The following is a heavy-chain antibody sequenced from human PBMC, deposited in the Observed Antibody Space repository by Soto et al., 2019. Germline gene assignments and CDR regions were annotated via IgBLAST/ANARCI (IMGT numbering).Heavy chain of an antibody. V-gene: IGHV3-30*03. CDR3: ARVSSRAFDI. D-gene: IGHD6-6*01. CDR1: GFTFSSYG. J-gene: IGHJ3*02. Sequence: GGSLRLSCAASGFTFSSYGIHWVRQAPGKGLEWVADIRSDRSKKNYADSVKGRFTISRDNAKNTLYLQMNSLRAEDTAVYYCARVSSRAFDIWGQGTMVTVSS. CDR2: IRSDRSKK.